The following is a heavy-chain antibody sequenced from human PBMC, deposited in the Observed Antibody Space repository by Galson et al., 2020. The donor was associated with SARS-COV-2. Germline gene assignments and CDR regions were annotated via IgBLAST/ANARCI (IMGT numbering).Heavy chain of an antibody. J-gene: IGHJ3*02. CDR1: GFTFSNAW. CDR2: IETNTDGGTT. CDR3: AAELGGAFDI. V-gene: IGHV3-15*04. D-gene: IGHD7-27*01. Sequence: AGGSLRLSCAASGFTFSNAWMTWVRQAPGKGLEWVGRIETNTDGGTTEYAAPVRGRFIVSRDDSKTTLYLQINSLKTEDTAVYYCAAELGGAFDIWGQGTMVTVSS.